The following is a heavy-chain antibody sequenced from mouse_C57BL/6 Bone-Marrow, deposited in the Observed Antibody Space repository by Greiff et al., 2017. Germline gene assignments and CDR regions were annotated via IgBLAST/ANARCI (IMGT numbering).Heavy chain of an antibody. CDR2: INPSTGGT. V-gene: IGHV1-42*01. CDR1: GYSFNGYY. CDR3: ARHRWLTFAY. Sequence: VQLQQSGPELVKPGASVKISCKASGYSFNGYYMNWVKQSPEKSREWIGEINPSTGGTTYNQKFKAKATLTVDKSSSTAYMQPKSLTSEDSAVYYCARHRWLTFAYWGQETLVTVSA. J-gene: IGHJ3*01. D-gene: IGHD2-3*01.